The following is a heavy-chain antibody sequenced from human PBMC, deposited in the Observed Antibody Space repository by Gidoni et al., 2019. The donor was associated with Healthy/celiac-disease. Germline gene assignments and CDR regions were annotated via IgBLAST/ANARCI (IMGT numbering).Heavy chain of an antibody. D-gene: IGHD5-12*01. CDR3: ARVRGEGIYGGYAHYYYYYMDV. V-gene: IGHV4-59*01. CDR2: IYYSGST. J-gene: IGHJ6*03. Sequence: QVQLQESGPGLVKPSETLSLTCTVPGGSISSSYWSWIRQPPGKGLEWIGYIYYSGSTTYNPSIKSRVTISVDTSKNQFSLKLSSVTAADTAVYYCARVRGEGIYGGYAHYYYYYMDVWGKGTTVTVSS. CDR1: GGSISSSY.